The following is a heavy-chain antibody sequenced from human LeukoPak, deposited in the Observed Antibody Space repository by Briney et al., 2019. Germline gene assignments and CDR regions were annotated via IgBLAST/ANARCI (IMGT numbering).Heavy chain of an antibody. D-gene: IGHD4-23*01. Sequence: ASETLSLTCTVSGGSISGYHWSWIRQPPGKGLEWIGFIYYSGSTNYNPTLKSRVAISVDTSSNQFSLRLSSETAADTAVYYCARSSATAVVKGFDYWGQGTLVTVSS. CDR1: GGSISGYH. J-gene: IGHJ4*02. CDR3: ARSSATAVVKGFDY. CDR2: IYYSGST. V-gene: IGHV4-59*01.